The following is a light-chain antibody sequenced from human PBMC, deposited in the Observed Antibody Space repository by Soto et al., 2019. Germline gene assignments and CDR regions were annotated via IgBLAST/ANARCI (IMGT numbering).Light chain of an antibody. CDR1: SSNIGSNY. CDR2: KNN. Sequence: QSVLTQPPSASGTPGQRVTISCSGSSSNIGSNYVYWYQQLPGTAPKLLIYKNNQRPSGVPDRFSGSKSGTSAPLAISGLRSEDEADYYCAAWDDILIVLLFGGGTKLTVL. CDR3: AAWDDILIVLL. J-gene: IGLJ3*02. V-gene: IGLV1-47*01.